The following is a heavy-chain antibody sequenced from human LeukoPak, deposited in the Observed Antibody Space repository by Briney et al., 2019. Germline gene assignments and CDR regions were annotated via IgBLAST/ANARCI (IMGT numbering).Heavy chain of an antibody. Sequence: ASVKVSCKASGGTFTSYDINWVRQVTGQGLEWMGWMNPKSGNTGYAQKLQGRVTMTTDTSTSTAYMELRSLRSDDTAVYYCAREVATITVAAAGGIDYWGQGTLVTVSS. D-gene: IGHD5-12*01. CDR3: AREVATITVAAAGGIDY. CDR1: GGTFTSYD. CDR2: MNPKSGNT. J-gene: IGHJ4*02. V-gene: IGHV1-8*02.